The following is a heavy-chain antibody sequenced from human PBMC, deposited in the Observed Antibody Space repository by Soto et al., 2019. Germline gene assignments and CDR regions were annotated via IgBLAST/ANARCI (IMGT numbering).Heavy chain of an antibody. J-gene: IGHJ4*02. D-gene: IGHD1-26*01. CDR1: GFTFSSYA. Sequence: EVQLLESGGCLVQPGGSLRLSCAASGFTFSSYAMRWVGQAPVKGLEWVSAISGSGGSTYYADSVKGRFTISRDNSKNTLSLQMNSLRAEDTAVYYCARRGSGSYYDYWGQGTLVTVSS. CDR2: ISGSGGST. V-gene: IGHV3-23*01. CDR3: ARRGSGSYYDY.